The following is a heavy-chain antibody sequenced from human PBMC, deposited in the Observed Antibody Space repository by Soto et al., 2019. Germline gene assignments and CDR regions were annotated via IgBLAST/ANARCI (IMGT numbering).Heavy chain of an antibody. Sequence: QVQLVESGGGVVQPGRSLRLSCAASGFTFNHNAMHWVRQAAGKGLEGVAQIWYDGSEKYYTDSVKGRFTISRDNFKNTVLLHMDSLRVEDTAVYYCARDGPQQAPYDLDVWGQGTTVIVSS. CDR3: ARDGPQQAPYDLDV. CDR1: GFTFNHNA. J-gene: IGHJ6*02. CDR2: IWYDGSEK. V-gene: IGHV3-33*01. D-gene: IGHD6-13*01.